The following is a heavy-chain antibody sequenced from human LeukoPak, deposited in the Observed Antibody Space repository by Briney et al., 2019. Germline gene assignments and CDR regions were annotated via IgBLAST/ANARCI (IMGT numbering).Heavy chain of an antibody. CDR1: GFTFSSYA. Sequence: GSLRLSCXAXGFTFSSYAMSWVRQAPGKGLEWVSAISGSGGSTYYADSVKGRFTISRDNSKNTLYLQMNSLRAEDTAVYYCAPPRTEGIYFVYWGQGTLVTVSS. J-gene: IGHJ4*02. CDR3: APPRTEGIYFVY. V-gene: IGHV3-23*01. D-gene: IGHD6-13*01. CDR2: ISGSGGST.